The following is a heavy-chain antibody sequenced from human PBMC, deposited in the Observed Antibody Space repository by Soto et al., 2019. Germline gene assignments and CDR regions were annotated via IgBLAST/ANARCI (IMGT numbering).Heavy chain of an antibody. J-gene: IGHJ6*01. Sequence: ASVKVSCKASGFTFSSHGFSWVRQAPGQGLEWMGWISSYNGERNFAQKFQGRVTMTTDTSTSTASMELRGLRSDDTAVYYCRGPGQYDVLTGYRTFYYGRDVRRQGCMGTVAS. CDR3: RGPGQYDVLTGYRTFYYGRDV. CDR2: ISSYNGER. CDR1: GFTFSSHG. V-gene: IGHV1-18*01. D-gene: IGHD3-9*01.